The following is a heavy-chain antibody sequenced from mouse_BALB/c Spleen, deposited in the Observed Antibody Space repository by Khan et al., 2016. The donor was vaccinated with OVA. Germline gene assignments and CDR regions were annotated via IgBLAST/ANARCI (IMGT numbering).Heavy chain of an antibody. CDR1: GFSLTSYG. CDR2: IGGEGNT. Sequence: VQLVESGPGLVAPSQSLSITCTVPGFSLTSYGVSWVRQPPGKGLEWLGVIGGEGNTNYHSTLISRLSISKDDSKSQVFLKLNSLHTDDTATYYCVKPNQGTLYAVDYWGQGTSVTVSS. CDR3: VKPNQGTLYAVDY. J-gene: IGHJ4*01. V-gene: IGHV2-3*01. D-gene: IGHD2-14*01.